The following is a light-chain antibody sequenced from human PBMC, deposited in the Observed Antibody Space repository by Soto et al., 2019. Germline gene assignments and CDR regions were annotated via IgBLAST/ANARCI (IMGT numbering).Light chain of an antibody. V-gene: IGLV1-44*01. CDR2: DNH. CDR3: AAWDVSLKGFV. J-gene: IGLJ1*01. CDR1: SSNIGINT. Sequence: SVPTQPPSATGTTGQRVTFSCSGSSSNIGINTVNWYRQLPGTAPQLLISDNHRRPSGVPDRFSGSKSGTSASLAISGLQSEDEATYFCAAWDVSLKGFVFGTGTKGTVL.